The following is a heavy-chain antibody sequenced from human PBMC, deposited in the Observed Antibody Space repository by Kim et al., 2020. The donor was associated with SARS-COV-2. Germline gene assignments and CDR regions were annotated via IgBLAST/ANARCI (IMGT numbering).Heavy chain of an antibody. CDR1: GFSLSTSGMC. Sequence: SGPTLVNPTQTLTLTCTFSGFSLSTSGMCVSWIRQPPGKALEWLARIDWDDDKYYSTSLKTRLTISKDTSKNQVVLTMTNMDPVDTATYYCARMSAVTAMMGYWGQGTLVAVSS. J-gene: IGHJ4*02. CDR2: IDWDDDK. CDR3: ARMSAVTAMMGY. D-gene: IGHD2-21*02. V-gene: IGHV2-70*11.